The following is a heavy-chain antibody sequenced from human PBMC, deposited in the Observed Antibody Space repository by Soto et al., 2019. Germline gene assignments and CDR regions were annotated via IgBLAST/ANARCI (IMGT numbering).Heavy chain of an antibody. V-gene: IGHV1-8*01. CDR2: MNPDSANT. D-gene: IGHD4-17*01. CDR3: ARALRNHLLSDF. J-gene: IGHJ4*02. Sequence: QVQLVQSGAEVKQPGASVKVSCKTSGYTFIDYDITWVRQATGQGLEWMGWMNPDSANTGYAQKFQGRVTMTRDTSIDTAYMELNSLTSEDTAVYYCARALRNHLLSDFWGQGTQVIVSS. CDR1: GYTFIDYD.